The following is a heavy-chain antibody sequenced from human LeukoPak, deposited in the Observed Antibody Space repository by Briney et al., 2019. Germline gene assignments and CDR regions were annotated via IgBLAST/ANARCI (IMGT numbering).Heavy chain of an antibody. CDR1: GYTFTSYG. D-gene: IGHD5-24*01. Sequence: ASVKVSCKASGYTFTSYGISWVRQAPGQGLEWMGWISTYNGNTNYAQKLQGRVTMTTDTSTSTAYMELRSLRSDDTAVYYCARRKIEMSAFDIWGQGTMVTVSS. CDR2: ISTYNGNT. CDR3: ARRKIEMSAFDI. V-gene: IGHV1-18*01. J-gene: IGHJ3*02.